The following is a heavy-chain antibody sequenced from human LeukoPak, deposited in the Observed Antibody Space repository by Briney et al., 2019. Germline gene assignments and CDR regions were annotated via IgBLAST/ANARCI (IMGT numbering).Heavy chain of an antibody. CDR1: GYTFTSYY. CDR2: INPSGGSA. Sequence: ASVKVSCKASGYTFTSYYMHWVRQAPGQGLEWMGIINPSGGSASYPQKFQGRLTMTRDTSTSTVYIELSSLRSEDTAAYYCARERFTGSSWQLYYFDYWGQGTLVTVSS. CDR3: ARERFTGSSWQLYYFDY. J-gene: IGHJ4*02. V-gene: IGHV1-46*01. D-gene: IGHD6-13*01.